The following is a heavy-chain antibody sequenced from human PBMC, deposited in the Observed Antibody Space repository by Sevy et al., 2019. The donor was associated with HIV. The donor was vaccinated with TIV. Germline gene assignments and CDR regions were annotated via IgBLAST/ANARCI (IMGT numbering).Heavy chain of an antibody. Sequence: GGSLRLSCEAFGFSFSNYGMHWVRQAPGKGPEWVSSIRLDGNDKQYADSVKGRFTISRDNSKNTLNLQMNSLIAEDTAVYYCARDPGYSGYDWGALTYYFDYWGQGTLVTVSS. CDR2: IRLDGNDK. J-gene: IGHJ4*02. D-gene: IGHD5-12*01. CDR3: ARDPGYSGYDWGALTYYFDY. CDR1: GFSFSNYG. V-gene: IGHV3-30*02.